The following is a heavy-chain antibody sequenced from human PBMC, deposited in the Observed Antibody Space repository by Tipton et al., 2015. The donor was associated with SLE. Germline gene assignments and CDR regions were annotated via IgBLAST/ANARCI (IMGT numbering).Heavy chain of an antibody. CDR2: IYSGGGT. CDR1: GFTVSNTY. V-gene: IGHV3-66*01. Sequence: SLRLSCAASGFTVSNTYMSWVRQAPGKGLEWVSVIYSGGGTYYADSAKGRFTISRDSSTLYLQMSNLRTEDTAVYYCARVDGEYFNASWSYPLCMDIWGHGTSVSVSS. J-gene: IGHJ6*02. CDR3: ARVDGEYFNASWSYPLCMDI. D-gene: IGHD3-10*01.